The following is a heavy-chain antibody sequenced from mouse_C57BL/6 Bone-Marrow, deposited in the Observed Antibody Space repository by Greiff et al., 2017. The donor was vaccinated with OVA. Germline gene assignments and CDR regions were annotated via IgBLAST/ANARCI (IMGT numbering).Heavy chain of an antibody. J-gene: IGHJ4*01. D-gene: IGHD2-3*01. CDR1: GYTFPDYD. CDR3: TRSLLYYYAMDY. Sequence: QVQLKESGAELVRPGASVTLSCQASGYTFPDYDMHWVKQTPVPGLELIGAIDPETGGTAYNQKFKGKAILTADKSSSTAYMELRSLTSEDSAVYYCTRSLLYYYAMDYWGQGTSVTVSS. V-gene: IGHV1-15*01. CDR2: IDPETGGT.